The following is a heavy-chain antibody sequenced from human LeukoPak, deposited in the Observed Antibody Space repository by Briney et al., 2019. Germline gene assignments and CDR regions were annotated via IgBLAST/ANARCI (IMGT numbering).Heavy chain of an antibody. CDR1: GFTFTSSA. Sequence: TSVKVSCKASGFTFTSSAVQWVRQARGQRLEWIGWIVVGSGNTNYAQKFQERVTITRDMSTSTAYMELSSLRSEDTAVYYCAADRSGWFYFDYWGQGTQVTVSS. CDR2: IVVGSGNT. V-gene: IGHV1-58*01. J-gene: IGHJ4*02. D-gene: IGHD6-19*01. CDR3: AADRSGWFYFDY.